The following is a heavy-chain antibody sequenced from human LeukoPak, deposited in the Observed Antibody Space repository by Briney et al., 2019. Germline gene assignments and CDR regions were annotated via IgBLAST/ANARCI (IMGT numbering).Heavy chain of an antibody. D-gene: IGHD3-22*01. CDR3: AKGYDSSGRSLFQH. CDR1: GFTVSSNY. V-gene: IGHV3-53*01. J-gene: IGHJ1*01. Sequence: GGSLRLSCAASGFTVSSNYMSWVRQAPGKGLEWVPVIYSGGSTYYADSVKGRFTISRDNSKNTLYLQMNSLRAEDTAVYYCAKGYDSSGRSLFQHWGQGTLVTVSS. CDR2: IYSGGST.